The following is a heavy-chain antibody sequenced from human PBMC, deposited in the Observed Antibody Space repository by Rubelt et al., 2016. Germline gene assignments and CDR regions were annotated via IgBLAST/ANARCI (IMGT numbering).Heavy chain of an antibody. J-gene: IGHJ4*02. V-gene: IGHV4-34*02. CDR3: ARGGDRDYGHY. CDR2: IYYSGST. D-gene: IGHD4-17*01. Sequence: QVQLQQWGAGLLKPSETLSLTCAVSGGSFSGYSWSWIRQPPGKGLEWIGSIYYSGSTYYNPSLRSRVTISVDTSKNQFSLKLSSVTAADTAIYYCARGGDRDYGHYWGQGTLVTVSS. CDR1: GGSFSGYS.